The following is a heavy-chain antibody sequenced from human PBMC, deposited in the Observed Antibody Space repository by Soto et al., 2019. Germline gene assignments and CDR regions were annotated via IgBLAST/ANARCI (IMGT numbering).Heavy chain of an antibody. D-gene: IGHD2-2*01. CDR2: MNPNSGNT. CDR3: ACPQIYCTSTRCRFAFDI. J-gene: IGHJ3*02. V-gene: IGHV1-8*01. Sequence: ASVKVSCKASGYTFTNYAINWVRQAPGQGLEWIGWMNPNSGNTGYAQMFQGRVTMTRNTSLSTAYMELTSLRSEDTAVFYCACPQIYCTSTRCRFAFDIWGQGTMVTVSS. CDR1: GYTFTNYA.